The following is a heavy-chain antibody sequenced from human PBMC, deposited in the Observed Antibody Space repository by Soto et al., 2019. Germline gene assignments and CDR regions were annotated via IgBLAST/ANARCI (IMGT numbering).Heavy chain of an antibody. CDR2: ISYSGSP. Sequence: QVQLQESGPGLVKPSETLSLTCTVSGGSISGYYWSWIRQAPGKGLEGIGYISYSGSPNYNPSLKSRVTISVETSQNQFSLKLTSVTAADTAVYYCARVGRSSSKTVFDYWGRGTLVTVSS. CDR3: ARVGRSSSKTVFDY. D-gene: IGHD6-6*01. V-gene: IGHV4-59*01. CDR1: GGSISGYY. J-gene: IGHJ4*02.